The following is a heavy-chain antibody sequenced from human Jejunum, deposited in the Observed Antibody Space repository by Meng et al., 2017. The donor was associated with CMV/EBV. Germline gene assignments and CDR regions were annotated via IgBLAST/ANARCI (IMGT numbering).Heavy chain of an antibody. CDR3: ARDLEETTVTTNGLYGMGV. Sequence: DYYRVWVRQAPRHGLEWVGWFNPNSTASTHAQEFKGRVTKSRDTASSTVYMELSRLTSDDTAGYCCARDLEETTVTTNGLYGMGVWGQGTTVTVSS. V-gene: IGHV1-2*02. J-gene: IGHJ6*02. CDR2: FNPNSTAS. CDR1: DYY. D-gene: IGHD4-11*01.